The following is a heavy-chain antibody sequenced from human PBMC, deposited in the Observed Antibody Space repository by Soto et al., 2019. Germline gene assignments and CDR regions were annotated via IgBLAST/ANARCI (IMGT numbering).Heavy chain of an antibody. J-gene: IGHJ4*02. CDR3: ARGIPRGYSYGSYYFDY. D-gene: IGHD5-18*01. Sequence: EVQLVESGGGLIQPGGSLRLSCAASGFTVSSNCMTWVRQAPGKGLEWVSVIYSGGRTYYADSVKGRFTISRDNSKNTLYLQMNSLRAEDTAVYYCARGIPRGYSYGSYYFDYWGQGTLVTVSS. CDR2: IYSGGRT. V-gene: IGHV3-53*01. CDR1: GFTVSSNC.